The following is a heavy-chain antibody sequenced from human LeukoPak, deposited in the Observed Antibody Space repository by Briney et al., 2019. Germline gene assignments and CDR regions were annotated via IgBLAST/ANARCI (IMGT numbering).Heavy chain of an antibody. D-gene: IGHD3-10*01. CDR2: IIPILGIA. J-gene: IGHJ6*02. CDR3: ARRITMARGANYGMDV. Sequence: SVKVSCKASGGTFSSYAISWVRQAPGQGLEWMGRIIPILGIANYAQKFQGRVTITADKSTSTAYMELSSLRSEDTAVYYCARRITMARGANYGMDVWGQGTTVTVSS. V-gene: IGHV1-69*04. CDR1: GGTFSSYA.